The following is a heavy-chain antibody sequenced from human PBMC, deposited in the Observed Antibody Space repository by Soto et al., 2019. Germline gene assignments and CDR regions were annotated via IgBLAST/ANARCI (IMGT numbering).Heavy chain of an antibody. CDR3: ARGSTTEKVDS. J-gene: IGHJ4*02. CDR1: GCSITSSGYY. Sequence: PSETLSLTCTVSGCSITSSGYYWSWIRQHPGEGLEWIGFTSNSGSTSYNNPSLRSRVSISADTSMNEFSLALTSVTAAGTAMYYCARGSTTEKVDSWGQGILVT. CDR2: TSNSGSTS. V-gene: IGHV4-30-4*08.